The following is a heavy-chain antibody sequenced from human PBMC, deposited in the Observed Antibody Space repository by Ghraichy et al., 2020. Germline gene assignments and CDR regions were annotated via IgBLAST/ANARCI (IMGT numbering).Heavy chain of an antibody. CDR2: IYYSGCT. J-gene: IGHJ4*02. CDR1: GGSISSYY. CDR3: ARTYCAGDCHPFDY. D-gene: IGHD2-21*02. Sequence: SQTLSLTCTVSGGSISSYYWSCIRQPLGKGLEWIGYIYYSGCTNYNPSLKSRVTISVDTSKNQFSLKLSSVTAAHTAVYYCARTYCAGDCHPFDYWGQGTLVTVSS. V-gene: IGHV4-59*01.